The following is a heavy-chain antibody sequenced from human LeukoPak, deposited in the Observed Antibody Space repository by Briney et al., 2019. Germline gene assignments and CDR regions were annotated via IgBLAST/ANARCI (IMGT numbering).Heavy chain of an antibody. Sequence: GGSLRLSCAASGFTFSSYEMNWVRQAPGKGLERVSYISSSGSTIYYADSVKGRFTISRDNAKNSVYLQMNSLRAEDTAVYYCAELGITMIGGVWGKGTTVTISS. J-gene: IGHJ6*04. CDR2: ISSSGSTI. CDR3: AELGITMIGGV. V-gene: IGHV3-48*03. D-gene: IGHD3-10*02. CDR1: GFTFSSYE.